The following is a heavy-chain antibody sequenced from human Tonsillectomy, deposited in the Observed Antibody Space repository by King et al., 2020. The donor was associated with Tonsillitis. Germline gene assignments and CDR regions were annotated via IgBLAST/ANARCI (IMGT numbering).Heavy chain of an antibody. Sequence: HVQLVESGGGVVQPGRSLRLSCAASGFTFSSYGMHWVRQAPGKGLEWVAVIWYNGNNKYYADSVKGRFTISRDNSKNTLYLQMNSLTAEDTAVYFCARDGPNYYYMDVWGKGTTVTVSS. V-gene: IGHV3-33*08. D-gene: IGHD3-10*01. CDR3: ARDGPNYYYMDV. J-gene: IGHJ6*03. CDR2: IWYNGNNK. CDR1: GFTFSSYG.